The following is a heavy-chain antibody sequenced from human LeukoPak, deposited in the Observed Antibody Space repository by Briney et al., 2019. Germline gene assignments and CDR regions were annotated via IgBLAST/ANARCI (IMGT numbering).Heavy chain of an antibody. CDR3: ASALYCRGGSCPWGFDY. Sequence: SVKVSCKVSGGTFSSYAISWVRQAPGQGLEWMGGIIPIFGTANYAQKFQGRVTITADESTSTAYMELSSLRSEDTAVYYCASALYCRGGSCPWGFDYWGQGTLVTVSS. V-gene: IGHV1-69*13. CDR1: GGTFSSYA. J-gene: IGHJ4*02. D-gene: IGHD2-15*01. CDR2: IIPIFGTA.